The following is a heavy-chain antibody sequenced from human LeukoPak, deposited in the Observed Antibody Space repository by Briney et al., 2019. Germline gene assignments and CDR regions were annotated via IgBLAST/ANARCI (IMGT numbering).Heavy chain of an antibody. Sequence: PSETLSLTCTVSGGFISSSSYYWGWIRQPPGKGLEWIGSIYYSGSTYYNPSLKSRVTISVDTSKNQFSLKLSSVTAADTAVYYCARAVGLRDAFDIWGQGTMVTVSS. J-gene: IGHJ3*02. CDR3: ARAVGLRDAFDI. D-gene: IGHD2-15*01. CDR1: GGFISSSSYY. V-gene: IGHV4-39*01. CDR2: IYYSGST.